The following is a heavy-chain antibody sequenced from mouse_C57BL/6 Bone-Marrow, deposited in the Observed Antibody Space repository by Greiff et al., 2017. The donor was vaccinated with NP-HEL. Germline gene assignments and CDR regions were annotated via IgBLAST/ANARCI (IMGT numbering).Heavy chain of an antibody. CDR1: GFSLTSYA. D-gene: IGHD1-1*01. CDR2: IWTGGGT. V-gene: IGHV2-9-1*01. J-gene: IGHJ2*01. Sequence: VKLMESGPGLVAPSQSLSITCTVSGFSLTSYAISWVRQPPGKGLEWLGVIWTGGGTNYNSALKSRLSISKDNSKSQVFLKMNSLQTDDTARYYCARNYYGSSSLLFDYWGQGTTLTVSS. CDR3: ARNYYGSSSLLFDY.